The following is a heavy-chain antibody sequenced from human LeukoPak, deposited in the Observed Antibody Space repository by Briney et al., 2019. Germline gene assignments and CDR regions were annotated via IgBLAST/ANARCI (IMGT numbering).Heavy chain of an antibody. CDR1: GFTFSSYA. J-gene: IGHJ6*02. CDR2: ISYDGSNK. V-gene: IGHV3-30*04. CDR3: ARDIIAVAGTYYYYYYGMDV. Sequence: GGSLRLSCAAFGFTFSSYAMHWVRQAPGKGLEWVAVISYDGSNKYYADSVKGRFTISRDNSKNTLYLQMNSLRAEDTAVYYCARDIIAVAGTYYYYYYGMDVWGQGTTVTVSS. D-gene: IGHD6-19*01.